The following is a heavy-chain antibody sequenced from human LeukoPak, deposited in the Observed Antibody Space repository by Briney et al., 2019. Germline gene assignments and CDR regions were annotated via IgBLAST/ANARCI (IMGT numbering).Heavy chain of an antibody. V-gene: IGHV1-69*04. D-gene: IGHD2-2*01. CDR3: ARDRVVVVPAAMNYYYYYGMDV. CDR2: IIPILGIA. J-gene: IGHJ6*02. CDR1: GGTFSSYA. Sequence: SVKVSCKASGGTFSSYAISWVRQAPGQGLEWMGRIIPILGIANYAQKFQGRVTITADKSTSTAYMELSSLRSEDTAVYYRARDRVVVVPAAMNYYYYYGMDVWGQGTTVTVSS.